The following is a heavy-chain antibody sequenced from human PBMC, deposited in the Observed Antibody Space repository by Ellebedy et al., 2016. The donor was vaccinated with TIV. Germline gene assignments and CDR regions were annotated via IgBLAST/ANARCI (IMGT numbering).Heavy chain of an antibody. D-gene: IGHD1-26*01. J-gene: IGHJ4*02. CDR3: AKDLGIERQWGFDY. V-gene: IGHV3-23*01. CDR1: GFTFSIYA. CDR2: ISGSGDRT. Sequence: GESLKISCAASGFTFSIYAMSWVRQAPGKGLEWVSLISGSGDRTYYADSVKGRFTISRDNSKDTLYVQMNSLRAEDTARYFCAKDLGIERQWGFDYWGQGTLVTVSS.